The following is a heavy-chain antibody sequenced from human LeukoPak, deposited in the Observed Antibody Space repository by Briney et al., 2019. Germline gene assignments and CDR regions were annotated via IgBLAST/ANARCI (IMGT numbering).Heavy chain of an antibody. CDR2: ISDSGGST. V-gene: IGHV3-23*01. J-gene: IGHJ4*02. CDR3: AQWLGARRWLADY. Sequence: GGSLRLSCAASGFTFSSYAMSWVRQAPGKGLEWVSGISDSGGSTYYADSVKGRFTISRDNSKNTLYLQMNILRAEDTAVYYCAQWLGARRWLADYWGQGTLVTVSS. D-gene: IGHD6-19*01. CDR1: GFTFSSYA.